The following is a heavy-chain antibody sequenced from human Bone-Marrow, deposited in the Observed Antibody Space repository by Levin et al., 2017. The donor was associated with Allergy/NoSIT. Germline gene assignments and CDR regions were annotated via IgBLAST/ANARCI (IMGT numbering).Heavy chain of an antibody. CDR3: AKGPGDSYYDFWSGYYMGYYGMDV. V-gene: IGHV3-23*01. CDR1: GFTFSSYA. Sequence: PGGSLRLSCAASGFTFSSYAMSWVRQAPGKGLEWVSAISGSGGSTYYADSVKGRFTISRDNSKNTLYLQMNSLRAEDTAVYYCAKGPGDSYYDFWSGYYMGYYGMDVWGQGTTVTVSS. J-gene: IGHJ6*02. D-gene: IGHD3-3*01. CDR2: ISGSGGST.